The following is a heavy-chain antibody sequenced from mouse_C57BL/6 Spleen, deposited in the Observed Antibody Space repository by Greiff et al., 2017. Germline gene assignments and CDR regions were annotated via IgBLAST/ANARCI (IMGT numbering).Heavy chain of an antibody. D-gene: IGHD2-5*01. J-gene: IGHJ4*01. CDR3: ASDSNYDYYAMDY. CDR1: GYSITSGYY. Sequence: DVKLVESGPGLVKPSQSLSLTCSVTGYSITSGYYWNWIRQFPGNKLEWMGYISYDGSNNYNPSLKNRISITRDTSKNQFFLKLNSVTTEDTATYYCASDSNYDYYAMDYWGQGTSVTVSS. V-gene: IGHV3-6*01. CDR2: ISYDGSN.